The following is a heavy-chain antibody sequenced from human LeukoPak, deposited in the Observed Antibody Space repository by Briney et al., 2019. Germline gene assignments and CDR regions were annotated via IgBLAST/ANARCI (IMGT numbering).Heavy chain of an antibody. CDR2: IKSKTDGGTT. J-gene: IGHJ4*02. V-gene: IGHV3-15*01. D-gene: IGHD3-22*01. CDR1: GFTFSNAW. Sequence: GGSLRLSCAASGFTFSNAWMSWVRQAPGKGLEWVGRIKSKTDGGTTDYAAPVKGRFTISRDDSKNTLYLQMNSLKSEDTAVYYCTTELDIRPNHYWGQGTLVTVSS. CDR3: TTELDIRPNHY.